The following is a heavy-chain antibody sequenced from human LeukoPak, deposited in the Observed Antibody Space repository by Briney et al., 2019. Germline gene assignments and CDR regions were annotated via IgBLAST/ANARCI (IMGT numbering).Heavy chain of an antibody. V-gene: IGHV3-23*01. J-gene: IGHJ4*02. D-gene: IGHD3-10*01. CDR1: GFTFSSYA. CDR3: ARVGLMVRGVIRTIPYYFDY. Sequence: GGSLRLSCAASGFTFSSYAMSWVRQAPGKGLEWVSAISGSGGSTYYADSVKGRFTISRDNSKNTLYLQMNSLRAEDTAVYYCARVGLMVRGVIRTIPYYFDYWGQGTLVTVSS. CDR2: ISGSGGST.